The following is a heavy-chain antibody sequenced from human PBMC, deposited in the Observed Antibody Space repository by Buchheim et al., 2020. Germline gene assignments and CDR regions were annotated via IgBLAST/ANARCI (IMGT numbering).Heavy chain of an antibody. D-gene: IGHD3-22*01. CDR1: GFTFSNAW. CDR3: TTGITMIVVGMRYYYDGMDV. V-gene: IGHV3-15*01. J-gene: IGHJ6*02. CDR2: IKSKTDGGTT. Sequence: EVQLVESGGGLVKPGGSLRLSCAASGFTFSNAWMSWVRQAPGKGLEWVGRIKSKTDGGTTDYAAPVKGRFTISSDDSKNTLYLQMNSLKTEDTAVYYCTTGITMIVVGMRYYYDGMDVWGQGTT.